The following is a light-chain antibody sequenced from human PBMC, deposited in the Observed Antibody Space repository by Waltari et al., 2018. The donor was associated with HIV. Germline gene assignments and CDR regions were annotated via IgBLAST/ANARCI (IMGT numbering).Light chain of an antibody. V-gene: IGLV2-11*01. CDR1: SSDYRFYTC. J-gene: IGLJ1*01. Sequence: QSALTQPRSVYGSPGQSVSIPCTQTSSDYRFYTCVSWYPHNPGTPTNLLIFDVTDRPSGVPYGFSASRSGNTASLTISGLQAEDEATYFCCSYSGTYSYVFGTGTEVSLI. CDR3: CSYSGTYSYV. CDR2: DVT.